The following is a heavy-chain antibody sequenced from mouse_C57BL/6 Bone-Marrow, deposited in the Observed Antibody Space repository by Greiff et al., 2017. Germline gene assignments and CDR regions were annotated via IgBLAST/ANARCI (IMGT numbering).Heavy chain of an antibody. CDR2: IYPRSGNT. CDR3: ARGGYGSSYAWFAY. J-gene: IGHJ3*01. D-gene: IGHD1-1*01. CDR1: GYTFTSYG. V-gene: IGHV1-81*01. Sequence: SGAELARPGASVKLSCKASGYTFTSYGISWVKQRTGQGLEWIGEIYPRSGNTYYNEKFKGKATLTADKSSSTAYMELRSLTSEDSAVYFCARGGYGSSYAWFAYWGQGTLVTVSA.